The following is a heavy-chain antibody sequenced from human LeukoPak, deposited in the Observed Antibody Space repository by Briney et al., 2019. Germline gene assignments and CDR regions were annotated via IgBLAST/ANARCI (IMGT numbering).Heavy chain of an antibody. J-gene: IGHJ4*02. Sequence: SETLSLTCTVSGGSISSYYWSWIRQPPGKGLEWIGYIYYSGSTNYNPSLKSRVTISVDTSKNQFSLKLSSVTAADTAVYYCARATYGDVDYWGQGTLVTVSS. CDR2: IYYSGST. D-gene: IGHD4-17*01. CDR3: ARATYGDVDY. CDR1: GGSISSYY. V-gene: IGHV4-59*01.